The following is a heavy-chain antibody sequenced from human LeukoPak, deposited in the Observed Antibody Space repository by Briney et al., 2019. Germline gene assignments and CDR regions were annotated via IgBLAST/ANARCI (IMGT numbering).Heavy chain of an antibody. Sequence: ASVKVSCKVSGYTLTELSMHWMRQAPGKGLEWMGGFDPEDGETIYTQKFQGRVTMTEDTSTDTAYMELSSLRSEDTAVYYCATGYSSSWDVSNYYFDYWGQGTLVTVSS. CDR3: ATGYSSSWDVSNYYFDY. D-gene: IGHD6-13*01. CDR2: FDPEDGET. CDR1: GYTLTELS. V-gene: IGHV1-24*01. J-gene: IGHJ4*02.